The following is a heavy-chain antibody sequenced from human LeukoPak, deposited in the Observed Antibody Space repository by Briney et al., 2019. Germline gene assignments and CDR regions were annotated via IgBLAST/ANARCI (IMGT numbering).Heavy chain of an antibody. J-gene: IGHJ4*02. D-gene: IGHD6-13*01. CDR3: ARIAAAGTLVSPFDY. V-gene: IGHV3-23*01. CDR1: GFTFSSYA. CDR2: ISGSGGST. Sequence: GGSLRLSCAASGFTFSSYAMSWVRQAPGKGLEWVSAISGSGGSTYYADSVKGRFTISRDNSKNTLYLQMGSLRAEDMAVYYCARIAAAGTLVSPFDYWGQGTLVTVSS.